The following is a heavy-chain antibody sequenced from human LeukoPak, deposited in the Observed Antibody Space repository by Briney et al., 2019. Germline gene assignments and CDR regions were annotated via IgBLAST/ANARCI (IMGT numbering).Heavy chain of an antibody. Sequence: SGTLSLTCAVSGDSISSSIWWTWVRQPPGKGLEWIGETYHSGSTNYNPSLKSRVATSIDNSKNQFSLKLTSVTAADTAIYYCATIRGGCNSTSCYFENWGQGTLVTVSS. CDR1: GDSISSSIW. V-gene: IGHV4-4*02. CDR2: TYHSGST. CDR3: ATIRGGCNSTSCYFEN. J-gene: IGHJ4*02. D-gene: IGHD2-2*01.